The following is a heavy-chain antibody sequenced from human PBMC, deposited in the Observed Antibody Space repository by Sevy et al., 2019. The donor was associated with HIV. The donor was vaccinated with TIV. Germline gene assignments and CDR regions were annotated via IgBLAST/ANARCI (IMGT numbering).Heavy chain of an antibody. CDR3: ARHCSSTSCSHAFDI. V-gene: IGHV4-34*01. CDR1: VGSFSGYY. J-gene: IGHJ3*02. Sequence: SETLSLTCAVYVGSFSGYYWSWIRQPPGKGLEWIGEINHSGSTNYNPSLKSRVTISVDKSKNQFSLKLSSVTAADTAVFYCARHCSSTSCSHAFDIWGQGTMVTVSS. D-gene: IGHD2-2*01. CDR2: INHSGST.